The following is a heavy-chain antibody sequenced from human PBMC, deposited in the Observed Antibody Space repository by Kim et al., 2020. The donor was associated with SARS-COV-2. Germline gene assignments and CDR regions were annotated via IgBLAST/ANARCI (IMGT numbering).Heavy chain of an antibody. CDR3: ARHRTYYDFWSGYYNGAFDI. CDR1: GYSFTSYW. D-gene: IGHD3-3*01. J-gene: IGHJ3*02. Sequence: GESLKISCKGSGYSFTSYWIGWVRQMPGKGLEWMGIIYPGDSDTRYSPSFQGQVNISADKSISTAYLQWSSLKASDSAMYYCARHRTYYDFWSGYYNGAFDIWGQGTMVTVSS. CDR2: IYPGDSDT. V-gene: IGHV5-51*01.